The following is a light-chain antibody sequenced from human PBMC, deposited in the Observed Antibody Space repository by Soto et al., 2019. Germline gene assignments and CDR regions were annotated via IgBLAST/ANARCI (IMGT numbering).Light chain of an antibody. Sequence: QSVLTQPPSASGTPGQRVTISCSGSSSNIGSNYVYWYQQLPGTAPKLLIYRNNQRPSGVPDRFSGSKSGTSASPAISGPRSEDEADYYCAAWDDSLSGGVFGTGTKLTVL. J-gene: IGLJ1*01. CDR1: SSNIGSNY. V-gene: IGLV1-47*01. CDR2: RNN. CDR3: AAWDDSLSGGV.